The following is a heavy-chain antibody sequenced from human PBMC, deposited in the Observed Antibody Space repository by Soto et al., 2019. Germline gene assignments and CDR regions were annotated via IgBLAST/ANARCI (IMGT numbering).Heavy chain of an antibody. J-gene: IGHJ4*02. V-gene: IGHV3-30-3*01. CDR1: GFTFSSYA. Sequence: GGSLRLSCAASGFTFSSYAMHWVRQAPGKGLEWVAVISYDGSNKYYADSVKGRFTISRDNSKNTLYLQMNSLRAEDTAVYYCASDRKHMVAGFDYWGQGTLVTVSS. CDR2: ISYDGSNK. D-gene: IGHD6-13*01. CDR3: ASDRKHMVAGFDY.